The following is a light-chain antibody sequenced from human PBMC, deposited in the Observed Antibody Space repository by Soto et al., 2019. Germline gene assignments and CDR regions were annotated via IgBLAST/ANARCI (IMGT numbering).Light chain of an antibody. CDR1: QSVSSSY. CDR2: GAS. CDR3: QQYGSPPWAFT. J-gene: IGKJ3*01. Sequence: EIVLTQSPGTLSLSPGERATLSCRASQSVSSSYLAWYQQKPGQAPRLLIYGASSRATGIPDRFSGSGSGTDFTLTISRLEPEDFAVYYCQQYGSPPWAFTFGPGTKVDIK. V-gene: IGKV3-20*01.